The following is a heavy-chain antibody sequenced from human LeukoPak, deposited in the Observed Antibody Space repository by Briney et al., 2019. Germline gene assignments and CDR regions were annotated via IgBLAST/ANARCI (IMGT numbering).Heavy chain of an antibody. V-gene: IGHV3-73*01. CDR2: IRSKANSYAT. Sequence: GGSLRLSCAASGFTFSGSATHWVRQASGKGLEWVGRIRSKANSYATAYAASVKGRFTISRDDSKNTAYLQMNSLKTEDTAVYYCTRLVAPGAQYYDILTGSTPDDYWGQGTLVTVSS. D-gene: IGHD3-9*01. CDR1: GFTFSGSA. J-gene: IGHJ4*02. CDR3: TRLVAPGAQYYDILTGSTPDDY.